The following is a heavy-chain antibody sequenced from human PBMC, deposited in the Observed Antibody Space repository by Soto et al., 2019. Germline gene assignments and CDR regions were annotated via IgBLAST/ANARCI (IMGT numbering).Heavy chain of an antibody. CDR1: GASVSSGDYY. CDR3: VGTGTTDDY. V-gene: IGHV4-30-4*01. J-gene: IGHJ4*02. D-gene: IGHD1-1*01. CDR2: IYSSGGS. Sequence: QVQLQESGPGLVKPSQTLSLTCTVSGASVSSGDYYWSCIRQPPGKGLGWIGYIYSSGGSYYNPSLKGRLTISIDTSKNQCSLKLNSVTVADTAIYYCVGTGTTDDYWGRGTLVTVSS.